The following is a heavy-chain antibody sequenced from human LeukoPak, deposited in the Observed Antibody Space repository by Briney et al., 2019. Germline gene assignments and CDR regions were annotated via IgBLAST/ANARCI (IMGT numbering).Heavy chain of an antibody. V-gene: IGHV4-59*01. J-gene: IGHJ2*01. CDR1: GGSISGFY. CDR2: IYYSGST. Sequence: SETLSLTCTVSGGSISGFYWSWIRQPPGKGLEWIGYIYYSGSTNYNPSLKSRVTISVDTSKNQFSLKLSSVTAADTAVYYCARDPYLWGRGTLVTVSS. CDR3: ARDPYL.